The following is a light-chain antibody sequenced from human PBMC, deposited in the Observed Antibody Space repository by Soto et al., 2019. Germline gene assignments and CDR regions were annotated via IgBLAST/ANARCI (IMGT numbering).Light chain of an antibody. CDR1: SSDVGSYNL. V-gene: IGLV2-23*03. Sequence: QSVLTQPASVSGSPGQSITISCTGTSSDVGSYNLVSWYQQHPGKAPKLMIYEGSKRPSGVSNRFSGSKSGNTASLTISGLQAEDEADYYSCSYAGSSTFEVFGGGTKLTVL. CDR3: CSYAGSSTFEV. J-gene: IGLJ2*01. CDR2: EGS.